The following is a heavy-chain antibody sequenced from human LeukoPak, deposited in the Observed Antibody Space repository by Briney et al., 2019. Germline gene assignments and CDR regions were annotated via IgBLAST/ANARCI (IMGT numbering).Heavy chain of an antibody. V-gene: IGHV3-9*01. D-gene: IGHD5-18*01. CDR3: AKDRGYSYGSDAFDI. J-gene: IGHJ3*02. CDR2: ISWNSGSI. Sequence: PGRSLRLSCAASGFTFDDYAMHWVRQAPGKGLEWVSGISWNSGSIGYADSVKGRFTISRDNAKNSLYLQMSSLRAEDTALYYCAKDRGYSYGSDAFDIWGQGTMVTVSS. CDR1: GFTFDDYA.